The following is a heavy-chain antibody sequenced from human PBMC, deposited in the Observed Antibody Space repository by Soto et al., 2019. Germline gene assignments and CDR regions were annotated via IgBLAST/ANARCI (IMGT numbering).Heavy chain of an antibody. J-gene: IGHJ4*02. CDR2: IYHSGST. D-gene: IGHD4-17*01. Sequence: SETLSLTCAVSGGSISSGGYSWSWIRQPPGKGLEWIGYIYHSGSTYYNPSLKSRVTISVDRSKNQFSLKLSSVTAADTAVYYCARDLRDYPENLYYFDYWGQGTLVTVSS. V-gene: IGHV4-30-2*01. CDR3: ARDLRDYPENLYYFDY. CDR1: GGSISSGGYS.